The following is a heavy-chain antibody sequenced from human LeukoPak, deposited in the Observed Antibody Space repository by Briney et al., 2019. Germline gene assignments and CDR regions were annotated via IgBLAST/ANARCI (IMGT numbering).Heavy chain of an antibody. CDR3: AKPKYDYGGNYDY. CDR2: ISARGGGT. V-gene: IGHV3-23*01. J-gene: IGHJ4*02. CDR1: GFTFSNYG. D-gene: IGHD4-23*01. Sequence: SGGSLRLSCAASGFTFSNYGMSWVRQAPGKGLEWVSAISARGGGTSYADSVKGRFTVSRDNSKNTLYLQMNSLRAEDTAVYYCAKPKYDYGGNYDYWGQGTLVTVSS.